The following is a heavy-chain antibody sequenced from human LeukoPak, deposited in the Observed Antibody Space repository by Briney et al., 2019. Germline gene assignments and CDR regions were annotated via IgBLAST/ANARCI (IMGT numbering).Heavy chain of an antibody. V-gene: IGHV1-2*02. CDR2: INPDSGGT. J-gene: IGHJ4*02. Sequence: GASVKVSCKASGYTFTGHYIHWVRQAPGQGLEWMGWINPDSGGTNYAQKFQGRVTMTRDTSISTAYMELSRLRSDDTAVYYCARAFYYGSPIHGPFDYWGQGTLVTVSS. CDR3: ARAFYYGSPIHGPFDY. CDR1: GYTFTGHY. D-gene: IGHD3-10*01.